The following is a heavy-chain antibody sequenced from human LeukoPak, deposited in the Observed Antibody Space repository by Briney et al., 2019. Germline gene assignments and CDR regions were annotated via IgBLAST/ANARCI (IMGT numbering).Heavy chain of an antibody. CDR3: ARGFWGGGYFDL. D-gene: IGHD3-16*01. Sequence: SETLSLTCTVSGYSISSGYWWGWIRQPPGKGLEGIESTYHSGSPYYNPSLKSRVTISVDTSNNQFSMKMSSVTAEDTGIYYCARGFWGGGYFDLWGRGTLVTVSS. CDR1: GYSISSGYW. J-gene: IGHJ2*01. V-gene: IGHV4-38-2*02. CDR2: TYHSGSP.